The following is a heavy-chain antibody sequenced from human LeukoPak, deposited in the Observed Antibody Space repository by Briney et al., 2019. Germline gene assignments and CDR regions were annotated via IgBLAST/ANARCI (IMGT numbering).Heavy chain of an antibody. V-gene: IGHV3-33*01. CDR2: IWYDGSNK. CDR3: ARDGGSGWLYYYYGMDV. D-gene: IGHD6-19*01. J-gene: IGHJ6*02. Sequence: GGSLRLSCAASGFTFSSYGMHLVRQAPGKGLEWVAVIWYDGSNKYYADSVKGRFTISRDNSKNTLYLQMNSPRAEDTAVYYCARDGGSGWLYYYYGMDVWGQGTTVTVSS. CDR1: GFTFSSYG.